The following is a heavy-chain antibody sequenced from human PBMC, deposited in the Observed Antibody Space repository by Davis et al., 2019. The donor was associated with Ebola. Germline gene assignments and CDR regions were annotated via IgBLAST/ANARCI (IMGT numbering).Heavy chain of an antibody. D-gene: IGHD2-2*01. J-gene: IGHJ4*02. CDR2: ISGSGGST. CDR3: TSTNGQDREDY. Sequence: GESLKISCAASGFTFSSYAMSWVRQAPGKGLEWVSTISGSGGSTYYADSVKGRFTISRDNSKNTLYLQMNSLRAEDTAVYYCTSTNGQDREDYWGQGTLVTVSS. V-gene: IGHV3-23*01. CDR1: GFTFSSYA.